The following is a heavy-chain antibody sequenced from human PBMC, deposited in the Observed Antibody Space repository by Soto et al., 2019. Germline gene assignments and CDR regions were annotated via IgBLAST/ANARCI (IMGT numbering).Heavy chain of an antibody. CDR3: AKGYCSGGSCYFRSPRPLSYYYYMDV. J-gene: IGHJ6*03. CDR1: GFTFSSYA. CDR2: ISGSGGST. V-gene: IGHV3-23*01. Sequence: PGGSLRLSCAASGFTFSSYAVSWVRQAPGKGLEWVSAISGSGGSTYYADSVKGRFTISRDNSKNTLYLQMNSLRAEDTAVYYCAKGYCSGGSCYFRSPRPLSYYYYMDVWGKGTTVTVSS. D-gene: IGHD2-15*01.